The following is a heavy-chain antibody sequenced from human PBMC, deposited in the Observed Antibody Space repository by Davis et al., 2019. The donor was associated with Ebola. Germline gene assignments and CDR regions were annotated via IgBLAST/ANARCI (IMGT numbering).Heavy chain of an antibody. J-gene: IGHJ5*02. CDR3: ARSRGITWFDP. V-gene: IGHV4-59*12. Sequence: SETLSLTCTVSGGSISSYYWSWIRQPPGKGLEWIGYIYYSGSTKYNPSLKSRVTISVDTSKNQFSLKLSSVTAADTAVYYCARSRGITWFDPWGQGTLVTVSS. CDR1: GGSISSYY. CDR2: IYYSGST. D-gene: IGHD1-14*01.